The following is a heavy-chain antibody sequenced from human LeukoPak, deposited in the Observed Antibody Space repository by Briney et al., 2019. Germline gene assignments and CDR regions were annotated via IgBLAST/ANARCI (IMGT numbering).Heavy chain of an antibody. V-gene: IGHV3-7*01. J-gene: IGHJ4*02. CDR2: IKQDGSEK. CDR3: ARESGSSSWRIDY. CDR1: GFTFSSYW. D-gene: IGHD6-13*01. Sequence: QTGGSLRLSCAASGFTFSSYWMSWVRQAPGKGREWGANIKQDGSEKYYVDSVKGRFTISRDNAKNSLYLQMNSLRAEDTAVYYCARESGSSSWRIDYWGQGTLVTVSS.